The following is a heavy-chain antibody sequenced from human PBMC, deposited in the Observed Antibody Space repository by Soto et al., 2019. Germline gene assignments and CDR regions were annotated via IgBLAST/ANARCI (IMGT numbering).Heavy chain of an antibody. CDR2: INPSGGST. J-gene: IGHJ6*02. CDR1: GYTFTSYY. V-gene: IGHV1-46*01. Sequence: ASVKVSCKASGYTFTSYYMHWVRQAPGQGLEWMGIINPSGGSTSYAQRFQGRVTMTRDTSTSTVYMELSSLRSEDTAVYYCARDVVYYYDSTGSYSSGMDVWRQGTTVTVSS. D-gene: IGHD3-22*01. CDR3: ARDVVYYYDSTGSYSSGMDV.